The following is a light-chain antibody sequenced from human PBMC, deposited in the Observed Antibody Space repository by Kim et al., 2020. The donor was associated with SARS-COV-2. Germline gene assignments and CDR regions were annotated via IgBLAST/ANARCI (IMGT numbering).Light chain of an antibody. J-gene: IGLJ3*02. Sequence: SYELTQPPSVSVAPGKTARITCGGNNIGSKSVHWYQQKPGQAPVLVIYYDSDRPSGIPERISGSNSGNTATLTISRVEAGDEADYYCQVWDSSSDHLRVFGGGTQLNVL. CDR1: NIGSKS. CDR2: YDS. CDR3: QVWDSSSDHLRV. V-gene: IGLV3-21*04.